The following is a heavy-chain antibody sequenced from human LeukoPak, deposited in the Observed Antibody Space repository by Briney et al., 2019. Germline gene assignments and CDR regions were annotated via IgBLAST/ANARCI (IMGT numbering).Heavy chain of an antibody. CDR2: IKSKTDGGTT. Sequence: GGSLRLSCAASGFTFSNAWMSWVRQAPGKGLEWVGRIKSKTDGGTTDYAAPVKGRFTISRDDSKNTLCLQMNSLKTEDTAVYYCTTDIVGATDFDYWGQGTLVTVSS. J-gene: IGHJ4*02. CDR1: GFTFSNAW. V-gene: IGHV3-15*01. CDR3: TTDIVGATDFDY. D-gene: IGHD1-26*01.